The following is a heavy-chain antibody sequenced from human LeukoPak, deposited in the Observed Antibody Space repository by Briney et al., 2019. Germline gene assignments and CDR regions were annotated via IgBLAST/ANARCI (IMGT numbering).Heavy chain of an antibody. CDR2: IWYDGSNK. CDR1: GFTSSSYG. V-gene: IGHV3-33*01. D-gene: IGHD2-2*01. J-gene: IGHJ5*02. Sequence: GRSLRHSSAAAGFTSSSYGMHRVRHAPGKGLEWGAVIWYDGSNKYYADSVKGRFTISRDNSKNTLYLQMNSLRAEDTAVYYCARTNIVVVPAASPRLEDWFDPWGQGTLVTVSS. CDR3: ARTNIVVVPAASPRLEDWFDP.